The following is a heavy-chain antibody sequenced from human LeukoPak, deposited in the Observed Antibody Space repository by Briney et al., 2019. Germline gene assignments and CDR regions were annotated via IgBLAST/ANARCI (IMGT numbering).Heavy chain of an antibody. CDR2: ISGSGGST. Sequence: GGSLRLSCAASGFTFSSYGMSWVRQAPGKGLEWVSAISGSGGSTYYADSVKGRFTISRDNSKNTLYLQMNSLRAEDTAVYYCAKDQNTMVRGVMHPIDYWGQGTLVTVSS. V-gene: IGHV3-23*01. D-gene: IGHD3-10*01. CDR1: GFTFSSYG. J-gene: IGHJ4*02. CDR3: AKDQNTMVRGVMHPIDY.